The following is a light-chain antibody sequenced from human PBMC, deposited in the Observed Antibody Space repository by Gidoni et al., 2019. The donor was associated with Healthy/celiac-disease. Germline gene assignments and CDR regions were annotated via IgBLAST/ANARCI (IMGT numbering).Light chain of an antibody. J-gene: IGKJ2*01. CDR3: QQRSNWPPYT. CDR1: QSASSY. Sequence: EIVLTQSPATLSLSPGERATLSCRASQSASSYLAWYQQKPGQAPRLLIYDAYNRATGIPARFSGSGSGTDFTLTISSLEPEDFAVYYCQQRSNWPPYTFGQGTKLEIK. V-gene: IGKV3-11*01. CDR2: DAY.